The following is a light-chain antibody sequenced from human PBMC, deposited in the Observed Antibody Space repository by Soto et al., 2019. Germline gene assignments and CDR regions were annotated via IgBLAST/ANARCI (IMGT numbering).Light chain of an antibody. CDR1: QSIRHY. J-gene: IGKJ1*01. V-gene: IGKV1-5*01. Sequence: IRMTQSPSSLSASTGDRVTITCRASQSIRHYLAWYQQMPGKAPKLLIYGASTLQSGVPSRFSGGGSGTEFTLTISSLQPDDFGTYFCQHHNSYSQTFGQGTKVDIK. CDR3: QHHNSYSQT. CDR2: GAS.